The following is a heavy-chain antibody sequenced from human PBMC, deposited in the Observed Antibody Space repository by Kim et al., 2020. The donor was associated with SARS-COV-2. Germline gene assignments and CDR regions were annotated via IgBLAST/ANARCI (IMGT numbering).Heavy chain of an antibody. D-gene: IGHD6-19*01. V-gene: IGHV3-66*01. Sequence: SVKGRYPISRENSKNTLYLQMNSRRAEDTAVYYCARAGYSSGWSGDLFDYWGQGTLVTVSS. J-gene: IGHJ4*02. CDR3: ARAGYSSGWSGDLFDY.